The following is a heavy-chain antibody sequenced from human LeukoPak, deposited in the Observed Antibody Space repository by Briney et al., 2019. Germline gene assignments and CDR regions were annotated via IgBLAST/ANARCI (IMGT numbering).Heavy chain of an antibody. J-gene: IGHJ4*02. CDR2: IYHGGGT. CDR3: ARDEAAGSRLDY. D-gene: IGHD6-25*01. Sequence: SETLSLTCAVSGVSISSSSWCGWGRQPPGEGVGGIGEIYHGGGTNYNPSLKSRFTISGDKSKNQFSLKLSSLTAADTAVYYCARDEAAGSRLDYWGQGTLVTVSS. CDR1: GVSISSSSW. V-gene: IGHV4-4*02.